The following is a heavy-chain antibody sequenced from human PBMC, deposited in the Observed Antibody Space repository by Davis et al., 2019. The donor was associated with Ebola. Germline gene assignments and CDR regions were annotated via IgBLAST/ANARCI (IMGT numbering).Heavy chain of an antibody. Sequence: GESLKISCVASGFTFTSYSMTWVRQAPGKGLEWVSGISGSGNTYYADSVKGRFTFSRDNSKNTLYLQMNSLRAEDTAVYYCAKGSLYGSRSITAGMDVWSQGTTVTVSS. CDR1: GFTFTSYS. J-gene: IGHJ6*02. CDR2: ISGSGNT. D-gene: IGHD4-17*01. CDR3: AKGSLYGSRSITAGMDV. V-gene: IGHV3-23*01.